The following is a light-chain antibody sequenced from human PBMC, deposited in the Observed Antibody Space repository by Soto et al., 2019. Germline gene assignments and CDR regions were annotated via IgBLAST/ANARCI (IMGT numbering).Light chain of an antibody. J-gene: IGKJ2*01. CDR3: QQYNSYSPT. V-gene: IGKV1-5*01. Sequence: DIQMTQSPSTLSASVGDRVTITCRASQSISAWLAWYQQIPGNAPKLLIYDASSLESGVPSRFSGSGSGTEFTLTISSLQPDDFAAYYCQQYNSYSPTFGQGTKLEI. CDR1: QSISAW. CDR2: DAS.